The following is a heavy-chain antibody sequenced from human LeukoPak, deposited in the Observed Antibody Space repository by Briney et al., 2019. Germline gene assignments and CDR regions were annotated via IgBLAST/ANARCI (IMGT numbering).Heavy chain of an antibody. Sequence: SETLSLTCTVSGYSISSGSYYWSWIRQPAGKGLEWIGRIYTSGSTNYNPSLKSRVTISVDTSKNQFSLRLSSVTAADTAVYYCARVPYSSGWNELDYWGQGTLVTVSS. CDR1: GYSISSGSYY. J-gene: IGHJ4*02. CDR2: IYTSGST. CDR3: ARVPYSSGWNELDY. D-gene: IGHD6-19*01. V-gene: IGHV4-61*02.